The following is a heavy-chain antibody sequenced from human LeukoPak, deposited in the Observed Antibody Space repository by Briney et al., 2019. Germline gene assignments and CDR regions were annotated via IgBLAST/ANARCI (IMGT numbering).Heavy chain of an antibody. V-gene: IGHV3-23*01. CDR2: ISDSGGST. D-gene: IGHD3-3*01. Sequence: GGSLRLSCAASGFTFSSYAMSWVRQAPGKGLEWVSAISDSGGSTYYADSVKGRFTISRDNSKNTLYLQMNSLRAEDTAVHYCAKDQASYYDFWSGYSIDYWGQGTLVTVSS. CDR3: AKDQASYYDFWSGYSIDY. J-gene: IGHJ4*02. CDR1: GFTFSSYA.